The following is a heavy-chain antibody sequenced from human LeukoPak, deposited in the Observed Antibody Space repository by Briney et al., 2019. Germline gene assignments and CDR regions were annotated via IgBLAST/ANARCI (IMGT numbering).Heavy chain of an antibody. V-gene: IGHV4-39*07. CDR1: GGSISSSSYY. Sequence: SETLSLTCTVSGGSISSSSYYWGWIRQPPGKGLEWHGSIYYSVSTYYNPSLKSRVTISVDTSKNQFSLKLSSVTAADTAVYYCAREVVVVAATPRFDYWCRGTLVTVSS. J-gene: IGHJ4*02. CDR2: IYYSVST. CDR3: AREVVVVAATPRFDY. D-gene: IGHD2-15*01.